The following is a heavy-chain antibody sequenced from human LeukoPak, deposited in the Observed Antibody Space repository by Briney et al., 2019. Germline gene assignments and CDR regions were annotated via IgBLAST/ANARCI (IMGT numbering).Heavy chain of an antibody. CDR3: ARGTLNIPGEHGAFDY. D-gene: IGHD1-14*01. CDR1: GFTFSSYS. CDR2: ISTSSSYI. J-gene: IGHJ4*02. V-gene: IGHV3-21*01. Sequence: PGGSLRLSCAASGFTFSSYSMNWVRQAPGKGLEWVSSISTSSSYIHYADSVKGRFTISRDNAKNSLYLQMNSLRAEDTAVYYCARGTLNIPGEHGAFDYWGQGTLVSVSS.